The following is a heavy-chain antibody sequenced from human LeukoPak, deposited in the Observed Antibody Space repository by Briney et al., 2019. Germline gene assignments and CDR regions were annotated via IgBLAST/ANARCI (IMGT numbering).Heavy chain of an antibody. J-gene: IGHJ4*02. D-gene: IGHD6-13*01. CDR3: ARDRGLGSSSWYFDY. Sequence: GGSLRLSCAASGFTFSTYYMTWVRQAPGKGLEWVANINQDGSEKYYVDSVKGRFTISRDNAKNSLSLQMNSLRAEDTAVYYRARDRGLGSSSWYFDYWGQGTLVTVSS. CDR2: INQDGSEK. CDR1: GFTFSTYY. V-gene: IGHV3-7*01.